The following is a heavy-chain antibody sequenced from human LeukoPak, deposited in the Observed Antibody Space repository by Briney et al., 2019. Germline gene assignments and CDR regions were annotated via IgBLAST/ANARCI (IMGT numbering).Heavy chain of an antibody. V-gene: IGHV3-21*01. D-gene: IGHD2-21*02. CDR3: ARDLAGGVTSGYFNY. CDR1: GFTFSSYS. CDR2: ISNSRSYI. Sequence: PGGSLRLSCAASGFTFSSYSMHWVRQDPGKGLEWVSSISNSRSYIYYADSVKGRFTISRDNAKNSLYLQMNSLRAEDTAVYYCARDLAGGVTSGYFNYWGQGTLVTVSS. J-gene: IGHJ4*02.